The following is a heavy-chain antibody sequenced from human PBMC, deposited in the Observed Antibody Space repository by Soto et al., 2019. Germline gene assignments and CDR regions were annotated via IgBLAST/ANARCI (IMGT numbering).Heavy chain of an antibody. D-gene: IGHD1-1*01. CDR3: ARGVPGHYVCDV. CDR2: IKGDESST. V-gene: IGHV3-74*01. J-gene: IGHJ3*01. Sequence: EVQLVESGGGLVQPGGSLRLSCAASGFTFSSYWMHWVRQAPGKGLVWVSRIKGDESSTNYADSVKGRFTISRDNAKNTLYLQLNSLRAEDTAVYYCARGVPGHYVCDVWGQGTMVTVSS. CDR1: GFTFSSYW.